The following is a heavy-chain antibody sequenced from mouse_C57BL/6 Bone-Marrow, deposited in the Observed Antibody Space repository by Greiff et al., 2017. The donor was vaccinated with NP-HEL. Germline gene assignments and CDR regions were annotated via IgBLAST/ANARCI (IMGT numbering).Heavy chain of an antibody. J-gene: IGHJ2*01. Sequence: EVQGVESGPELVKPGASVKISCKASGYTFTDYYMNWVKQSHGKSLEWIGDINPNNGGTSYNQKFKGKATLTVDKSSSTAYMELRSLTSEDSAVYYCAYSKYYFDYWGQGTTLTVSS. CDR3: AYSKYYFDY. V-gene: IGHV1-26*01. D-gene: IGHD2-5*01. CDR2: INPNNGGT. CDR1: GYTFTDYY.